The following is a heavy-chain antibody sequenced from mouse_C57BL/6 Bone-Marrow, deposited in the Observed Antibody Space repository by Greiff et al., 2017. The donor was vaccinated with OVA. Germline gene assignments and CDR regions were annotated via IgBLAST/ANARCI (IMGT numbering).Heavy chain of an antibody. CDR2: IAPSDSYI. V-gene: IGHV1-59*01. D-gene: IGHD1-1*01. CDR1: GYTFTNYW. Sequence: QVQLQQSGAELVRPGTSVKLSCKASGYTFTNYWMHWEKQRPGQGLEWIGVIAPSDSYINYNQKFKGRATLTVDTSSSTAYMHLSSLTSEDSAVYYCAHYGSRLYLHYWGQGTSLTVSS. CDR3: AHYGSRLYLHY. J-gene: IGHJ2*02.